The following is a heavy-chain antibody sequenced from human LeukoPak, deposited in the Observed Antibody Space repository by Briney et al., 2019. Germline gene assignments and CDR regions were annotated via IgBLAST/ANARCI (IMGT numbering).Heavy chain of an antibody. D-gene: IGHD3-16*01. CDR1: GYTFTSYG. J-gene: IGHJ6*02. CDR2: INPNSGGT. Sequence: ASVKVSCKASGYTFTSYGISWVRQAPGQGLEWMGWINPNSGGTNDAQKLQGRVTMTRDTSTSTAYMELSRLRSDDTAVYYCVRGTSYYSMDVWGQGTTVTVSS. V-gene: IGHV1-2*02. CDR3: VRGTSYYSMDV.